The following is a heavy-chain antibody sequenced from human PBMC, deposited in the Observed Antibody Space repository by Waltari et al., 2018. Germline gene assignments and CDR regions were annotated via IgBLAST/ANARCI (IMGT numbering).Heavy chain of an antibody. CDR1: GFTFSTYG. J-gene: IGHJ6*03. D-gene: IGHD1-26*01. CDR3: ARTRGTTTQGLYMDV. Sequence: QVQLVESGGGVVQPGTSLRLSCAASGFTFSTYGLPWGRQAPGKGLEWVAAIWYDGGNKYYADSVEGRFTISRDNSENTLYLQMNSLRAEDTAVYYCARTRGTTTQGLYMDVWGKGTTVTVSS. CDR2: IWYDGGNK. V-gene: IGHV3-33*01.